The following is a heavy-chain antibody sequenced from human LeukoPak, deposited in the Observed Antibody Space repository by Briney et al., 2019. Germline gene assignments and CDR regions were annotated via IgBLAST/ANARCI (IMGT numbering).Heavy chain of an antibody. CDR1: GYTFTSYG. CDR2: ISAYNGNT. V-gene: IGHV1-18*01. D-gene: IGHD6-13*01. Sequence: GASVNVSCKASGYTFTSYGISWVRQAPGQGLEWMGWISAYNGNTNYAQKLQGRVTMTTDTSTSTAYMELRSLRSDDTAVYYCARDLGRPIQRQLARAEYFQHWGQGTLVTVSS. J-gene: IGHJ1*01. CDR3: ARDLGRPIQRQLARAEYFQH.